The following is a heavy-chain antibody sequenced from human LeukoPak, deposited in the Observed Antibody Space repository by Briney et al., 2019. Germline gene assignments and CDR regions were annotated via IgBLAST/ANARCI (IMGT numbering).Heavy chain of an antibody. J-gene: IGHJ4*02. V-gene: IGHV4-31*03. CDR1: GGSISSGGYY. Sequence: SETLSLTCTVSGGSISSGGYYWSWIRQHPGKGLEWIGYVYYSGSTYYNPSLKSRVTISVDTSKNQFSLKLSSVTAADTAVYYCARDPRAGYSSGWSSWGQGTLVTVSS. D-gene: IGHD6-19*01. CDR2: VYYSGST. CDR3: ARDPRAGYSSGWSS.